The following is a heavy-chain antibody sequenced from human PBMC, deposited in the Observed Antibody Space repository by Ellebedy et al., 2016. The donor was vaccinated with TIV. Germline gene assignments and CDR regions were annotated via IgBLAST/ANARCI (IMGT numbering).Heavy chain of an antibody. J-gene: IGHJ4*02. D-gene: IGHD3-10*01. CDR3: ARGGSLGRPFDY. CDR2: INWHGDNT. CDR1: GFTFDDYG. V-gene: IGHV3-20*04. Sequence: GESLKISCAASGFTFDDYGMSWVRQAPGKGLEWVSDINWHGDNTNYAGSVKGRFTISRDNAKNSLYLQMNSLRAEDTALYYCARGGSLGRPFDYWGQGTLVTVSS.